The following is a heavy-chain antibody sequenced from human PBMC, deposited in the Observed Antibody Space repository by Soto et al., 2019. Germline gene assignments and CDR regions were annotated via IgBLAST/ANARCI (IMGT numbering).Heavy chain of an antibody. V-gene: IGHV3-33*01. D-gene: IGHD4-17*01. Sequence: QVQLVESGGGVVQPGGSLRLSCAASGFTFGRHGMQLVRQAPGKGLEWVAVIGSDGRRDSYADSVKGRFTISRDNGQNTLYLQMNRLRAEDTAVYYCARDDDYGDNGLDYWGQGTLVTVSS. CDR2: IGSDGRRD. J-gene: IGHJ4*02. CDR1: GFTFGRHG. CDR3: ARDDDYGDNGLDY.